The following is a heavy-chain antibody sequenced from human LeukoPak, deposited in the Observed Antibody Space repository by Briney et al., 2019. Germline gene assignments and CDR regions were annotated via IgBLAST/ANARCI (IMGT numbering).Heavy chain of an antibody. CDR3: AKGAGNYDYVWGTGDY. V-gene: IGHV1-18*01. J-gene: IGHJ4*02. D-gene: IGHD3-16*01. CDR1: GYTFTSYG. Sequence: ASVKVSCKASGYTFTSYGISWVRQAPGQGLEWMGWISAYNGNTNYAQKLQGRVTMTTDTSTSTAYMELRSLRAEDTAVYYCAKGAGNYDYVWGTGDYWGQGTLVTVSS. CDR2: ISAYNGNT.